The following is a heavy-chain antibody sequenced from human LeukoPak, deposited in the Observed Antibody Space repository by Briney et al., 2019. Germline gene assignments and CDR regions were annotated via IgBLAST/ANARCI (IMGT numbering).Heavy chain of an antibody. D-gene: IGHD3-22*01. J-gene: IGHJ6*03. Sequence: GGSLRLSCAASGFTFSSYSMNWVRQAPGKGLEWVSYISSSGSTIYYADSVEGRFTISRDNAKNSLYLQMNSLRAEDTAVYYCARGYYDSSGYPGDYYYYYMDVWGKGTTVTVSS. CDR1: GFTFSSYS. CDR2: ISSSGSTI. CDR3: ARGYYDSSGYPGDYYYYYMDV. V-gene: IGHV3-48*04.